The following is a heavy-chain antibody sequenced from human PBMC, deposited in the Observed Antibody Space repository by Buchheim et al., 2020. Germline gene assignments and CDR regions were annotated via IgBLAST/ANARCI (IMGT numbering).Heavy chain of an antibody. V-gene: IGHV4-34*01. J-gene: IGHJ4*02. CDR2: INQSEST. Sequence: QVQLQQWGAGLLKPSETLSLTCAVYGGSFSGYYWSWIRQPPGKGLEWIGEINQSESTNYSPSLKIRVTISVDTSKNQFSLKLSSVTAADTAVYYCARRPGGRFDYWGQGTL. CDR3: ARRPGGRFDY. D-gene: IGHD3-10*01. CDR1: GGSFSGYY.